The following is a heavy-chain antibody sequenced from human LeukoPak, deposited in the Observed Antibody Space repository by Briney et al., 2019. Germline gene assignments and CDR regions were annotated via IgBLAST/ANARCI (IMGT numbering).Heavy chain of an antibody. Sequence: SGTLSLTCTISGGSISSSSYNWGWIRQTPGKGLEWIGSIDNSGTTYFNPSLKSRVTISVDTSKDQFSLKLSSVTAADTAVYYCAREPMVRGVIPHFFDYWGQGTLVTVSS. CDR2: IDNSGTT. J-gene: IGHJ4*02. D-gene: IGHD3-10*01. CDR1: GGSISSSSYN. V-gene: IGHV4-39*02. CDR3: AREPMVRGVIPHFFDY.